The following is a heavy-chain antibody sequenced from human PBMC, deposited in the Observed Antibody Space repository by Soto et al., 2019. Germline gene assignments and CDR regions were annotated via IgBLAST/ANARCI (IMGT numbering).Heavy chain of an antibody. CDR2: INPSGGST. V-gene: IGHV1-46*03. Sequence: GASVKVSCKASGYTFTGYYMHWVRQAPGQGLEWMGIINPSGGSTSYAQKFQGRVTMTRDTSTSTVYMELSSLRSEDTAVYYCARIAYRTGYFDYWGQGTLVTVSS. CDR1: GYTFTGYY. J-gene: IGHJ4*02. D-gene: IGHD2-8*02. CDR3: ARIAYRTGYFDY.